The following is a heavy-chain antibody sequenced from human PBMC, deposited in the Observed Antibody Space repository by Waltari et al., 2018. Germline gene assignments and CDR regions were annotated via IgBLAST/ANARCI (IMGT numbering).Heavy chain of an antibody. Sequence: QVQLVQSGAEVKKPGSSVKVSCKASGGTFSGYAINWVRQAPGQGLEWMGGIIPILGIENYAQKFRGRVTVIEDESTNTAYMELSSLRSEDTAVYYCTGGPIPSRQYDSSFSDMWGQGTKVTVSS. CDR1: GGTFSGYA. CDR2: IIPILGIE. D-gene: IGHD3-22*01. J-gene: IGHJ3*02. V-gene: IGHV1-69*04. CDR3: TGGPIPSRQYDSSFSDM.